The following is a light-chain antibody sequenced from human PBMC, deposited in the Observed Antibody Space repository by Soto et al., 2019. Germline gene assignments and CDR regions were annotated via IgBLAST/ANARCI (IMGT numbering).Light chain of an antibody. CDR2: GAS. CDR3: QHRQSWPRT. Sequence: EMVMTQSPPTLSVSPEERATLSCMASQSVSSNLSWYQQKPCQAPRLLIYGASNRAAFIPARFSGSGSGNDFNITISEVEPEDFAVYYCQHRQSWPRTFGQGTKVDIK. J-gene: IGKJ1*01. V-gene: IGKV3-11*01. CDR1: QSVSSN.